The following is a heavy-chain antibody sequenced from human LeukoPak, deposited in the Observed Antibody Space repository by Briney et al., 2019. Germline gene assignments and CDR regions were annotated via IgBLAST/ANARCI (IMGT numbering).Heavy chain of an antibody. CDR3: ARGQRGYIVLMVYASY. CDR2: ISSSSSTI. Sequence: PGGSLRLSCAASGFTFSSYSMNWVRQAPGKGLEWVSYISSSSSTIYYADSVKGRFTISRDNAKNSLYLQMNSLRAEDTAVYYCARGQRGYIVLMVYASYWGQGTLVTVSS. J-gene: IGHJ4*02. V-gene: IGHV3-48*01. CDR1: GFTFSSYS. D-gene: IGHD2-8*01.